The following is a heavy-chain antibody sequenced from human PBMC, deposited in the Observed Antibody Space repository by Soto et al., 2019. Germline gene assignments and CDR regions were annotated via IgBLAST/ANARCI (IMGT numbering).Heavy chain of an antibody. Sequence: GGSLRLSCAASGFTFSSYGMHWVRQAPGKGLEWVAVIWYDGSNKYYADSVKGRFTISRDNSKNTLYLQMNSLRAEDTAVYYCARDRAENYYGMDVWGQGTTVTVSS. J-gene: IGHJ6*02. CDR3: ARDRAENYYGMDV. V-gene: IGHV3-33*01. CDR1: GFTFSSYG. CDR2: IWYDGSNK.